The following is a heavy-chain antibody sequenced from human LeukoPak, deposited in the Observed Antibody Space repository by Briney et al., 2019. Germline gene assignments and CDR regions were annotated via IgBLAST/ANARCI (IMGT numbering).Heavy chain of an antibody. D-gene: IGHD2-2*01. CDR3: AKDGDCSSTSCYYFDY. V-gene: IGHV3-30*18. J-gene: IGHJ4*02. Sequence: GRSLRLSCVASGFTFSSYGMHWVRQAPGKGLEWVAVISYDGSNKYYADSVKGRFTISRDNSKITLYLQMNSLRAEDTAVYYCAKDGDCSSTSCYYFDYWGQGTLVTVSS. CDR2: ISYDGSNK. CDR1: GFTFSSYG.